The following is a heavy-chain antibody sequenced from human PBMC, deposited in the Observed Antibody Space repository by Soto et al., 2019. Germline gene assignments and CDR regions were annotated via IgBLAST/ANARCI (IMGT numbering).Heavy chain of an antibody. CDR2: IYYSGST. J-gene: IGHJ4*02. CDR1: GGSISSGDYY. CDR3: ARAQGSGFLVS. D-gene: IGHD3-10*01. V-gene: IGHV4-30-4*01. Sequence: SENLSLTCTVSGGSISSGDYYWSWIRQPPGKGLEWIGYIYYSGSTYYNPSLKSRVTISVDTSRNQFSLKLSSVTAADTAVYYCARAQGSGFLVSWGQGTLVTVS.